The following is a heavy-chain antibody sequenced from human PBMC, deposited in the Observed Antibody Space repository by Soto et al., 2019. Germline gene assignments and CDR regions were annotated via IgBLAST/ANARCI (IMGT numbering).Heavy chain of an antibody. CDR3: ARRARPDFYSMDV. CDR1: GFTLSGYA. Sequence: EVQLAESGGGLAQPGGSLRLSCAASGFTLSGYAMDWVRQAPGKGLEYVSGISSNGVGTYYANSVQGRFTIARDNSKNTVYLQMGSVRPEAMAVYYCARRARPDFYSMDVWGKGTTVTVSS. J-gene: IGHJ6*03. V-gene: IGHV3-64*01. D-gene: IGHD6-6*01. CDR2: ISSNGVGT.